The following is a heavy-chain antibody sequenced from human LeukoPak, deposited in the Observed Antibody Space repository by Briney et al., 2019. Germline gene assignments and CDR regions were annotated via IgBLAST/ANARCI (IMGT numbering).Heavy chain of an antibody. CDR2: IKQDGSEK. CDR3: ARVADCSGGSCYSGVVYFDY. D-gene: IGHD2-15*01. J-gene: IGHJ4*02. Sequence: GGSLRLSCAASGFTFSSYWMSWVRQAPEKGLEWVANIKQDGSEKYYVDSVKGRFTISRDNAKNSLYLQMNSLRAEDTAVYYCARVADCSGGSCYSGVVYFDYWGQGTLVTVSS. V-gene: IGHV3-7*01. CDR1: GFTFSSYW.